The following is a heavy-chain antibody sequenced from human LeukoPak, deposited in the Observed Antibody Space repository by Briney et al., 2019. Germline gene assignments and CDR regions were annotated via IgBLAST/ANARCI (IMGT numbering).Heavy chain of an antibody. CDR1: GFTFSSYA. Sequence: PGGSLRLSCAASGFTFSSYAVAWVRQAPGKGLEWVSSITSSDRTYYADSVKGRFTISRDNSKNTLYMEMTSLRAEDTAVYYCAKGDYGDCYWGQGTPVTVSS. J-gene: IGHJ4*02. CDR3: AKGDYGDCY. D-gene: IGHD4-17*01. CDR2: ITSSDRT. V-gene: IGHV3-23*01.